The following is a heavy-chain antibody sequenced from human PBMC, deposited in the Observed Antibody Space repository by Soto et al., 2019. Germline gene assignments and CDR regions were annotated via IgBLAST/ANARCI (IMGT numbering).Heavy chain of an antibody. V-gene: IGHV4-31*03. CDR2: IYQSGTT. CDR3: ARDHSGYDFLDY. CDR1: GASISSGGYY. Sequence: QVQLQESGPGLMKPSQTLSLTCTVSGASISSGGYYWSWIRQHPGKGLEWSGYIYQSGTTSYNPSLKSRVTLSVDTSNNRFSLKLSSVTAADTAVYYCARDHSGYDFLDYWGQGTLVTVSS. J-gene: IGHJ4*02. D-gene: IGHD5-12*01.